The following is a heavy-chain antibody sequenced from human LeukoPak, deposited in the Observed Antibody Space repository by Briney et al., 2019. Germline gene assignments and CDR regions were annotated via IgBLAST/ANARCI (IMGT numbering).Heavy chain of an antibody. D-gene: IGHD6-13*01. Sequence: GGSLRLSCAASGFTFSSYGMHWVRQAPGKGLEWVAVISYDGSNKYYADSMKGRFTISRDNSKNTLYLQMNSLRAEDTAVYYCAKGVAPLRGSSSWFAEVNWFDPWGQGTLVTVSS. CDR1: GFTFSSYG. V-gene: IGHV3-30*18. CDR3: AKGVAPLRGSSSWFAEVNWFDP. J-gene: IGHJ5*02. CDR2: ISYDGSNK.